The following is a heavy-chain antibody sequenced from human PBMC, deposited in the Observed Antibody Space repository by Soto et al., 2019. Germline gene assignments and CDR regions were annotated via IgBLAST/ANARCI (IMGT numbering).Heavy chain of an antibody. D-gene: IGHD2-8*01. V-gene: IGHV4-34*01. CDR3: GRGGGYCTNGVCFRPLPMDV. Sequence: PSETLSLTCAVYGGSFSGYYWSWIRQPPGKGLEWIGEINHSGSTNYNPSLKSRVTISVDTSKNQFSLKLSSVTAADTAVYYCGRGGGYCTNGVCFRPLPMDVWGQGTTVTVSS. CDR1: GGSFSGYY. J-gene: IGHJ6*02. CDR2: INHSGST.